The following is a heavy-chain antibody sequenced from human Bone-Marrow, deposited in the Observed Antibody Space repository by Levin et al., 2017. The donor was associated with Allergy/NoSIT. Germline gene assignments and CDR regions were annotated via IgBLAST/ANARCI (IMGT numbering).Heavy chain of an antibody. CDR1: GFTFRSSW. Sequence: LSLPCAASGFTFRSSWMHWVRQAPGKGLVWVSRINSDGSSTSYADSVKGRFTISRDNAKNTLYLQMNSLRAEDTAVYYCARGMGYGGYYYYGMDVWGQGTTVTVSS. CDR3: ARGMGYGGYYYYGMDV. J-gene: IGHJ6*02. D-gene: IGHD5-18*01. CDR2: INSDGSST. V-gene: IGHV3-74*01.